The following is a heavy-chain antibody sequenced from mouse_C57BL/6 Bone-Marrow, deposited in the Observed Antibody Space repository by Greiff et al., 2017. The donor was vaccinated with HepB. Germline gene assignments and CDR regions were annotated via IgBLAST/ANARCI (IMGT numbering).Heavy chain of an antibody. CDR1: GYTFTSYW. J-gene: IGHJ4*01. CDR3: AREPLDY. V-gene: IGHV1-55*01. Sequence: QVHVKQPGAELVKPGASVKMSCKASGYTFTSYWITWVKQRPGQGLEWIGDIYPGSGSTNYNEKFKSKATLTVDTSSSTAYMQLSSLTSEDSAVYNCAREPLDYWGQGTSVTVSS. CDR2: IYPGSGST.